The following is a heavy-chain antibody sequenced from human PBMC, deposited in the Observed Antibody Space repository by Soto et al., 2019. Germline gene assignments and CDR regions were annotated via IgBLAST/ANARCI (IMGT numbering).Heavy chain of an antibody. Sequence: PSETLSLTCTVSGGSISSYYWSWIRQPPGKGLEWIGYIYYSGSTNYNPSLKSRVTISVDTSKNQFSLKLSSVTAADTAVYYCERRYRGTLDYWGQGTLVTVSS. CDR3: ERRYRGTLDY. D-gene: IGHD2-15*01. V-gene: IGHV4-59*08. CDR1: GGSISSYY. J-gene: IGHJ4*02. CDR2: IYYSGST.